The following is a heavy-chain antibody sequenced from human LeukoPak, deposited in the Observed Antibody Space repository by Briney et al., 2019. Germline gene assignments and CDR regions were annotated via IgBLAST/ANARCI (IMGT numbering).Heavy chain of an antibody. Sequence: ASVKVSCKASGYTFTSYGISWVRQAPGQGLEWMGWISAYNGNTNYAQKLQGRVTMTTDSSTSPAYMALRSLRSDDTAVYYCARARICSGGSCYDKKQDSWGQGTLVTVSS. J-gene: IGHJ4*02. D-gene: IGHD2-15*01. V-gene: IGHV1-18*01. CDR3: ARARICSGGSCYDKKQDS. CDR2: ISAYNGNT. CDR1: GYTFTSYG.